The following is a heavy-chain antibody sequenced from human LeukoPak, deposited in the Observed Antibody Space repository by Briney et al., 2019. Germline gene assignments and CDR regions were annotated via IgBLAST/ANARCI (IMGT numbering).Heavy chain of an antibody. CDR2: ISPTSAGT. D-gene: IGHD4-17*01. V-gene: IGHV3-23*01. CDR3: ARDAGGAWPFDY. Sequence: GGSLRLSCVASGFDFSNTGMTWVRQAPGRGLEWVPTISPTSAGTHYLDSVKGRFTISRDNSKNTLSLEMNSLRADDTATYYCARDAGGAWPFDYWGQGTRVIVSS. CDR1: GFDFSNTG. J-gene: IGHJ4*02.